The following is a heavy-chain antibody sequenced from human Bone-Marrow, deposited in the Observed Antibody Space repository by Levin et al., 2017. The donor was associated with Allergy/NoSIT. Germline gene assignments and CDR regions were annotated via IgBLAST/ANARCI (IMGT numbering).Heavy chain of an antibody. Sequence: ASVKVSCEPSGYSFADYPIHWVRQAPGQRPEWMGWLNPGNGITKYSQKFQGRVTITRDTSANTANLELSSLTSEDTAIYYCARDVGGPGNWYFDVWGRGTLVSVSS. CDR1: GYSFADYP. J-gene: IGHJ2*01. CDR3: ARDVGGPGNWYFDV. CDR2: LNPGNGIT. D-gene: IGHD3-10*01. V-gene: IGHV1-3*01.